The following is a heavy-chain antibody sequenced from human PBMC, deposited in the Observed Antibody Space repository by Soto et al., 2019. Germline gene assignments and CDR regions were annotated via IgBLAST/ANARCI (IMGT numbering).Heavy chain of an antibody. CDR3: ASQKTVIRGPLSSNWFDP. J-gene: IGHJ5*02. D-gene: IGHD1-1*01. Sequence: GESLKISCKGYGYTFTDYWIGWVRHMPGKGLELIGLIYPGDSDTRYSPSFQGRVTISADKSISTAFLQWSSLRASDTAMYYCASQKTVIRGPLSSNWFDPWGQGTLVTVSS. CDR2: IYPGDSDT. CDR1: GYTFTDYW. V-gene: IGHV5-51*01.